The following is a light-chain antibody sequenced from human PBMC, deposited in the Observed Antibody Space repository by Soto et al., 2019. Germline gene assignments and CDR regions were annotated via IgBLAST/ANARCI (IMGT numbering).Light chain of an antibody. CDR2: AAS. CDR1: QGISSW. V-gene: IGKV1-12*01. Sequence: DIQMTQSPSSVSASVGDRVTITCRASQGISSWLAWYQQKPGKAPKLLIYAASSLQSGVPSRFSSGSGTDFTLTISSLQPEDFATYYCQQANSFPITFGQGTRLEIK. CDR3: QQANSFPIT. J-gene: IGKJ5*01.